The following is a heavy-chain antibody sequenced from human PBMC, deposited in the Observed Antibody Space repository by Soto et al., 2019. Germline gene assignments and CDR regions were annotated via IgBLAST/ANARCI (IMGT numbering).Heavy chain of an antibody. CDR1: VYTFTSYG. CDR2: ISAYNGNT. Sequence: ASVKVSSKASVYTFTSYGISWLRQAPGQELEWMGWISAYNGNTNYAQKLQGRVTMTTDTSTSTAHMELRSLRPDDTAVYYCTGVFVSWRYCSYYYFMDVWGKGTTVTGSS. D-gene: IGHD5-12*01. J-gene: IGHJ6*03. CDR3: TGVFVSWRYCSYYYFMDV. V-gene: IGHV1-18*01.